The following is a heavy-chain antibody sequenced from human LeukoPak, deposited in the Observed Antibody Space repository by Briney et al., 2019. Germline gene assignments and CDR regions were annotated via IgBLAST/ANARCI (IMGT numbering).Heavy chain of an antibody. CDR3: ARVRTGVDDYCGMDV. J-gene: IGHJ6*04. CDR2: IYYRGST. CDR1: GGSLSSYF. Sequence: LETLSLTPTVSGGSLSSYFWSWVPPPPGKGLERIWYIYYRGSTNYNPSLKSRVTISVDTAKDQFSLKLSSVTAADTAVYYCARVRTGVDDYCGMDVWGKGTTVTVSS. V-gene: IGHV4-59*01. D-gene: IGHD7-27*01.